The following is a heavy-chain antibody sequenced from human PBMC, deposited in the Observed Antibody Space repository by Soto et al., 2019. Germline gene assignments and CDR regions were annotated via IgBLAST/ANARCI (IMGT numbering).Heavy chain of an antibody. CDR3: STQQTNPYYYGMDA. CDR1: GFTFSNAW. V-gene: IGHV3-15*01. Sequence: EVQLVESGGGLVKPGGSLRLSCAASGFTFSNAWMSWVRQAPGKGLEWVGRIKSKTDGGTTDYAAPVKGTFTISRDDSKNTVYLQMNSLKTEDTAVYYCSTQQTNPYYYGMDAWGQGTTVTVSS. D-gene: IGHD2-8*01. CDR2: IKSKTDGGTT. J-gene: IGHJ6*02.